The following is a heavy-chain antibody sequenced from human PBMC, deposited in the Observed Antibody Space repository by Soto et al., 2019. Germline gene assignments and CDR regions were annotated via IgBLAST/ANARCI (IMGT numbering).Heavy chain of an antibody. CDR3: ARDQLIGEYYYDSSGYYWNDAFDI. V-gene: IGHV3-21*01. J-gene: IGHJ3*02. CDR1: GCTFRSYS. D-gene: IGHD3-22*01. CDR2: ISSSSSYI. Sequence: GGLRVSGTASGCTFRSYSMNWGRQAPGKGLEWVSSISSSSSYIYYADSVKSRFTISRDNAKNSLYLQMNSLRAEDTAVYYCARDQLIGEYYYDSSGYYWNDAFDIWGQGTMVTVSS.